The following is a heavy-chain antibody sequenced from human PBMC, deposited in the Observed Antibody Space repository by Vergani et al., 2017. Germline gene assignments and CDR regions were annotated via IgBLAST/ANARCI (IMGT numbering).Heavy chain of an antibody. D-gene: IGHD3-10*01. V-gene: IGHV4-61*05. CDR1: GGSISSSSYY. Sequence: QLQLQELGPGLVKPSETLSLTCTVSGGSISSSSYYLSWIRQHPGKGLEWIGYIYYSGSTNYNPSLKSRVTISVDTSKNQFSLKLSSVTAADTAVYYCASYYYGSGSYLGSYFDYWGQGTLVTVSS. CDR3: ASYYYGSGSYLGSYFDY. CDR2: IYYSGST. J-gene: IGHJ4*02.